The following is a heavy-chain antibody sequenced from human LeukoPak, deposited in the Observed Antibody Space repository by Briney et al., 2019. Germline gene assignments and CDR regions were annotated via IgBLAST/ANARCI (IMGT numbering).Heavy chain of an antibody. CDR3: ARGGKVDTAMVCDY. J-gene: IGHJ4*02. CDR2: ISYDGSNK. Sequence: GGSLRFSGAASVFPFIAYAMPGVRQAPGKGRGGVAVISYDGSNKYYADSVKGRFTISRDNSKNTLYLQMKSLRAEDTAVYCCARGGKVDTAMVCDYWGPGTLVTVSS. D-gene: IGHD5-18*01. V-gene: IGHV3-30*04. CDR1: VFPFIAYA.